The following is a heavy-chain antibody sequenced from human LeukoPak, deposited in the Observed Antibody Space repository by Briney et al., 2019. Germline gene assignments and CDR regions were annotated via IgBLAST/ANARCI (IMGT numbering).Heavy chain of an antibody. Sequence: GASVKVSCKAPGGTFSSYAISWVRQAPGQGLEWMGGIIPIFGTANYAQKFQGRVTITADESTSTAYMELSSLRSEDTAVYYCARDYDFWSGYYRSKNWFDPWGQGTLVTVSS. CDR1: GGTFSSYA. CDR3: ARDYDFWSGYYRSKNWFDP. CDR2: IIPIFGTA. D-gene: IGHD3-3*01. V-gene: IGHV1-69*13. J-gene: IGHJ5*02.